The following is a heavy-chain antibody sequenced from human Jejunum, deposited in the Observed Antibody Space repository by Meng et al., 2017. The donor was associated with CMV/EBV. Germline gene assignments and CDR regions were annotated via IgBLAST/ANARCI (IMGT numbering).Heavy chain of an antibody. CDR3: TRGRWLSDDY. CDR2: IDGDGSST. Sequence: EVQLVESGGGVVQPGGSLRLSCVASGFTFRSYWLHWVRQAPGKAPMWVSYIDGDGSSTTYAESVKGRFTISRDHAKNTVYLQMNSLRAEDTAVYYCTRGRWLSDDYWGQGTLVTVSS. D-gene: IGHD6-19*01. V-gene: IGHV3-74*03. CDR1: GFTFRSYW. J-gene: IGHJ4*02.